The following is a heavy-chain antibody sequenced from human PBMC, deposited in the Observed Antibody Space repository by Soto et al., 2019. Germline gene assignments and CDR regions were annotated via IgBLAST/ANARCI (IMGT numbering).Heavy chain of an antibody. J-gene: IGHJ6*03. CDR3: ARNGHMDV. CDR2: INAGNANT. CDR1: GYTFTGYP. V-gene: IGHV1-3*01. Sequence: QVQLVQSGAEVKKPGASVKVSCKASGYTFTGYPIHWVRQAPGQRLEWMGWINAGNANTRYSQKLQDRVTITADTSASTAYMELSSLTFEDTAVYYCARNGHMDVWGKGTTVTVSS. D-gene: IGHD2-8*01.